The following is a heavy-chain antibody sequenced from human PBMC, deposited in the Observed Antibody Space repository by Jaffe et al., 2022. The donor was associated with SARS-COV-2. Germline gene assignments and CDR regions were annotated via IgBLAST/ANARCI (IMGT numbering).Heavy chain of an antibody. D-gene: IGHD2-2*02. CDR3: ARRLRCTSTSCYNDGRDY. Sequence: QLQLQESGPGLVKPSETLSLTCTVSGGSISSSGYYWGWIRQPPGKGLEWIGNIYYSGSTYYNPSLKSRVAISVDTSKNQFSLRLRSVTASDTAVYYCARRLRCTSTSCYNDGRDYWGQGTLVTVSS. CDR2: IYYSGST. V-gene: IGHV4-39*01. J-gene: IGHJ4*02. CDR1: GGSISSSGYY.